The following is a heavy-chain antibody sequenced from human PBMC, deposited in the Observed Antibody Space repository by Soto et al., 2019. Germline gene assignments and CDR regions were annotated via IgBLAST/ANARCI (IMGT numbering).Heavy chain of an antibody. CDR1: GLKFRTYA. Sequence: GGSLRLYCTTSGLKFRTYAMSCVRQAPSKWMEWVSLISATGGGTYYAASVKGRFTISRDNSHNTLYLQVHSLTAEDTAVYYCAKDRRAGGNSAFYFDFWGQGAKVTVSS. D-gene: IGHD3-16*01. V-gene: IGHV3-23*01. CDR3: AKDRRAGGNSAFYFDF. CDR2: ISATGGGT. J-gene: IGHJ4*02.